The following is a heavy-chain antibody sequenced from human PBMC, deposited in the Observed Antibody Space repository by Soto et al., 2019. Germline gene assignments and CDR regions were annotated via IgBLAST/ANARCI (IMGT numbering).Heavy chain of an antibody. CDR2: IYYSGST. CDR1: GGSISSGGYY. Sequence: TLALSCTVSGGSISSGGYYWSWIRQHPGKGLEWIGYIYYSGSTYYNPPLKSRVTISVDTSKNQFSLKLSSVTAADTAVYYCARVRVVISQSFDYWGQGTLVNV. V-gene: IGHV4-31*03. D-gene: IGHD3-3*01. CDR3: ARVRVVISQSFDY. J-gene: IGHJ4*02.